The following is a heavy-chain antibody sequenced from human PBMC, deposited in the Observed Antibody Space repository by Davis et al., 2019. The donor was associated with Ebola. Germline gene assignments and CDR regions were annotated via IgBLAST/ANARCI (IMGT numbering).Heavy chain of an antibody. CDR3: ARSRSNNWSPFDY. Sequence: ASVKVSCKASGYTFTAYTIHWVRLAPGQRLEWMGWINAANGDTKYSQKFQGRVTRVTITRDTSASTAYMELSSLKSEDTAVYFCARSRSNNWSPFDYWGQGTLVTVSS. CDR2: INAANGDT. V-gene: IGHV1-3*01. D-gene: IGHD6-13*01. J-gene: IGHJ4*02. CDR1: GYTFTAYT.